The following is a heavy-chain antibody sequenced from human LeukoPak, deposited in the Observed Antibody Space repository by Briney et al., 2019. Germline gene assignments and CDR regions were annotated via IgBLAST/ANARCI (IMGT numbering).Heavy chain of an antibody. D-gene: IGHD2-15*01. Sequence: ASVKVSCKASGGTFSSYAISWVRQAPGQGLEWMGGIIPIFGTANYAQKFQGRVTITADESTSTAYMELSSLRSEDTAVYYCARDVFRGGSCCGLDPWGQGTLVTVSS. CDR2: IIPIFGTA. CDR1: GGTFSSYA. V-gene: IGHV1-69*01. J-gene: IGHJ5*02. CDR3: ARDVFRGGSCCGLDP.